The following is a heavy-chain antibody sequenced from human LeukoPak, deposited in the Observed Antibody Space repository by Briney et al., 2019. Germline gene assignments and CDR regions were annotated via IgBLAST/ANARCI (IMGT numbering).Heavy chain of an antibody. Sequence: SETLSLTCTVSGGSISSSSYYWGWIRQPPGKGLEWIAYIYYSGSTNCNPSLKSRVTISVDTSKNQFSLKLSSVTAADTAVYYCARYQLGYYYMDVWGKGTTVTVSS. CDR2: IYYSGST. D-gene: IGHD6-13*01. J-gene: IGHJ6*03. V-gene: IGHV4-61*05. CDR1: GGSISSSSYY. CDR3: ARYQLGYYYMDV.